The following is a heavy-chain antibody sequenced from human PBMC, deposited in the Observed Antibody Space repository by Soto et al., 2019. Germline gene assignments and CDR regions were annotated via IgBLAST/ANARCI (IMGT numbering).Heavy chain of an antibody. V-gene: IGHV4-34*01. Sequence: QVQLQQWGAGLLKPSETLSLTCAVYGGSFSGYYWSWIRQPPGKGLEWIGEINHSGSTNYNPSLKRRVTISVDTSKNQFSLKLSSVTAADTAVYYCARGTTIVVVVAATRRTFDYWGQGTLVTVSS. CDR2: INHSGST. J-gene: IGHJ4*02. CDR1: GGSFSGYY. D-gene: IGHD2-15*01. CDR3: ARGTTIVVVVAATRRTFDY.